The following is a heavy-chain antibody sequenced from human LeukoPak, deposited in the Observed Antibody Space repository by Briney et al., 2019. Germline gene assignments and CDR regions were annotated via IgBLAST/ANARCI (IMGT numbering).Heavy chain of an antibody. J-gene: IGHJ3*02. CDR3: ARQINTAFDI. V-gene: IGHV1-2*02. CDR1: GYTFTCYY. CDR2: INPNNSDT. Sequence: APVKVSCKASGYTFTCYYMHWVRQAPGQGLEWMGWINPNNSDTKYGQNFQGRVTMTRDTSISIAYMELSSLRSDDTVLYYCARQINTAFDIWGQGTMVAVTS.